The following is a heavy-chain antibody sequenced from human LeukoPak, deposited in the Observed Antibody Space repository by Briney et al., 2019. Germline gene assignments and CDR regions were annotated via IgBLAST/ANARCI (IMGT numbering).Heavy chain of an antibody. Sequence: SETLSLTCTVSGGSISSSSYYWGWIRQPPGKGLEWIGSIHYSGSTYYNPSLKSRVTISVDTSKNQFSLKLSSVTAADTAVYYCATGLDSSGWDLFDYWGQGTLVTVSS. CDR2: IHYSGST. J-gene: IGHJ4*02. CDR1: GGSISSSSYY. D-gene: IGHD6-19*01. CDR3: ATGLDSSGWDLFDY. V-gene: IGHV4-39*07.